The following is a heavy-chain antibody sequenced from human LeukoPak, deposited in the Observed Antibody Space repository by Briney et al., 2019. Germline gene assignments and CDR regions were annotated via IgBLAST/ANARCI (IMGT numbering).Heavy chain of an antibody. CDR1: GFTFNTYT. V-gene: IGHV3-43*01. CDR3: AKKGYSGNSGGAYFDS. CDR2: ISWDGDAI. D-gene: IGHD4-23*01. Sequence: PGGSLRLSCAASGFTFNTYTMHWVRQAPGKGLEWVSLISWDGDAIYYADSVKGRFAISRDNTENSLYLQMNSLKTEDTAFYYCAKKGYSGNSGGAYFDSWGQGTLVTVSS. J-gene: IGHJ4*02.